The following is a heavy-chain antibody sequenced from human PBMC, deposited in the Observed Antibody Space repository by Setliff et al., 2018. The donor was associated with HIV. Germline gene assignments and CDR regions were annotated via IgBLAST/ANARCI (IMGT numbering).Heavy chain of an antibody. CDR1: GGTFSSYA. CDR2: IIPILGIA. CDR3: ARDVSTGDLDY. D-gene: IGHD7-27*01. V-gene: IGHV1-69*10. J-gene: IGHJ4*02. Sequence: SVKVSCKASGGTFSSYAISWVRQAPGQGLEWMGEIIPILGIANYAQKFQGRVTITTDESTSTVYMELSSLRSEDTAVYYCARDVSTGDLDYWGQGALVTVSS.